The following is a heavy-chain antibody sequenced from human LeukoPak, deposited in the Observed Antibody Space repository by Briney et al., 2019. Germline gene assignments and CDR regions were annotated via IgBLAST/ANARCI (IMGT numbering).Heavy chain of an antibody. CDR3: ARDGWQQLNWFDP. CDR1: GYSISSGYY. V-gene: IGHV4-38-2*02. D-gene: IGHD6-13*01. J-gene: IGHJ5*02. CDR2: IYHSGST. Sequence: SETLSLTCTVSGYSISSGYYWGWIRQPPGKGLEWIGSIYHSGSTYYNPPLKSRVTISVDTSKNQFSLKLSSVTAADTAVYYCARDGWQQLNWFDPWGQGTLVTVSS.